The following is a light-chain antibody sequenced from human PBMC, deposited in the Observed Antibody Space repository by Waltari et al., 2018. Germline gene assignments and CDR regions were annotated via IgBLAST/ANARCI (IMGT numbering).Light chain of an antibody. CDR1: SSNIGLVT. J-gene: IGLJ3*02. V-gene: IGLV1-44*01. Sequence: QSVLTQPPSASGTPGQRVTISCSGSSSNIGLVTVHWYQQFPGAAPNLLIHTTDQRPSGVPYRFAGSKSGTSASLAISGLQSEDEADYFCASWDGRLNGVVFGGGTKLTVL. CDR2: TTD. CDR3: ASWDGRLNGVV.